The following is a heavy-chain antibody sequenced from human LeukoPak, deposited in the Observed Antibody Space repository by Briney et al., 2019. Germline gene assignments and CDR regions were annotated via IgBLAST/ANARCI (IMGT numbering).Heavy chain of an antibody. V-gene: IGHV3-23*01. CDR2: ITGRGEHM. CDR1: GFTFSSYG. Sequence: GGSLRLSCTASGFTFSSYGMNWVRQAPGKGLEWVSGITGRGEHMFYAGSVKGRFTISRDNSKNTLYLQMNSLRAEDTAVYYCARDNSVGDVAWWFDPWGQGTLVTVSS. D-gene: IGHD1-26*01. J-gene: IGHJ5*02. CDR3: ARDNSVGDVAWWFDP.